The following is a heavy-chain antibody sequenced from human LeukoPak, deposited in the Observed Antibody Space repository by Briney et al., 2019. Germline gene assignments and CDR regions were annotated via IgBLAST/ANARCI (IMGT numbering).Heavy chain of an antibody. CDR1: GYSIARGNFY. D-gene: IGHD3-10*01. CDR3: GRHYYGSSQIDY. Sequence: SETLSLTCTVSGYSIARGNFYWGWIRQPPGKGLEWIGNIYYSGTTYNNPSLTSRVTMSVDTSTNQFSLKMASVTAADTAMYYCGRHYYGSSQIDYWGQGTLVTVSS. V-gene: IGHV4-39*01. J-gene: IGHJ4*02. CDR2: IYYSGTT.